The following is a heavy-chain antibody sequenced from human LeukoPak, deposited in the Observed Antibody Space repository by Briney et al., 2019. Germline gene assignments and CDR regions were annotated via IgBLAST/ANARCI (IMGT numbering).Heavy chain of an antibody. J-gene: IGHJ3*02. Sequence: SQTLSLTCTVSNGSISSDNFWSWIRQPAGKGLEWIGRMSSSGISTYSPSLKSRVTISIDTSRNQFSLKLSSVTAADTAVYYCARDKSRTYGSADAFDIWGQGTMVTVSS. CDR3: ARDKSRTYGSADAFDI. CDR2: MSSSGIS. D-gene: IGHD3-10*01. CDR1: NGSISSDNF. V-gene: IGHV4-61*02.